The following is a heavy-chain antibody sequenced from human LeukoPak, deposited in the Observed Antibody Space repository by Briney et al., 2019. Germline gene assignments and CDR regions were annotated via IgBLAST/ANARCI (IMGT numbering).Heavy chain of an antibody. J-gene: IGHJ4*02. CDR1: GYTLTEVS. CDR2: FYPEDGET. Sequence: AGVKVSRKVSGYTLTEVSIHWVRQAPGKGFEWMGRFYPEDGETIHAQKFQGRVTTTEDTSTDTAYMELSSLRSGDTAVYYRATGAVGVYPVYYFHYWGQGTLVTVSS. D-gene: IGHD1-26*01. V-gene: IGHV1-24*01. CDR3: ATGAVGVYPVYYFHY.